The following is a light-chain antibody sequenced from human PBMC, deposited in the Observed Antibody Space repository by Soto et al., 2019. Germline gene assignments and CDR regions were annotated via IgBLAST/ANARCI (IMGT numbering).Light chain of an antibody. CDR3: QQYDNLPFT. CDR2: DAS. CDR1: QNINNY. V-gene: IGKV1-33*01. Sequence: DIQMTQSPSSLSASVGGRVTITCQASQNINNYLNWYQQKPGRAPKLLIYDASNLEAGVPSRFRGSGSGTDFTFTISRLQPEDIATYFCQQYDNLPFTFGPGTKVDIK. J-gene: IGKJ3*01.